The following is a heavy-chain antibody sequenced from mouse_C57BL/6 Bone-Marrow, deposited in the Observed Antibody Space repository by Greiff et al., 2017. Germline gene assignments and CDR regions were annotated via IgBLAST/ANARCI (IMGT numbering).Heavy chain of an antibody. CDR3: ARDSYSNSYWYFDV. CDR2: ISDGGSYT. J-gene: IGHJ1*03. V-gene: IGHV5-4*01. D-gene: IGHD2-5*01. CDR1: GFTFSSYA. Sequence: EVMLVESGGGLVKPGGSLKLSCAASGFTFSSYAMSWVRQTPEKRLEWVATISDGGSYTYYPDNVKGRFTISRDHAKNNLYLQMSHLKSEDTAMYYCARDSYSNSYWYFDVWGTGTTVTVSS.